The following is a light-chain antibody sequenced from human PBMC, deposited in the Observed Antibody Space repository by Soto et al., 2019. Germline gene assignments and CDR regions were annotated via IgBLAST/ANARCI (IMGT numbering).Light chain of an antibody. Sequence: DIQMTQSPSTLSASVGDRVTITCRASQSISSWLVWYQQKPGHAPKLMIYEASTLQSGVPSRFSGSGSGTEFTLTISGLLPEDFATYHCQQLNTLPFTFGQGTRLEIK. CDR2: EAS. CDR3: QQLNTLPFT. CDR1: QSISSW. V-gene: IGKV1-5*01. J-gene: IGKJ5*01.